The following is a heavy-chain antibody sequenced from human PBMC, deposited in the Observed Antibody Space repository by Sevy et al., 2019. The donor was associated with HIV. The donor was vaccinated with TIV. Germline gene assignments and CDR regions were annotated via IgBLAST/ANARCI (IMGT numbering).Heavy chain of an antibody. V-gene: IGHV4-39*01. D-gene: IGHD6-13*01. CDR1: GGSISSSSYY. Sequence: SETLSLTCTVSGGSISSSSYYWGWIRQPPGKGLEWIGSIYYSGSTYYNPSLKSRVTISVDTSKNQFSLKLSSVTAADTAVSYCARRIAAAGTRQYAFDIWGQGTMVTVSS. J-gene: IGHJ3*02. CDR2: IYYSGST. CDR3: ARRIAAAGTRQYAFDI.